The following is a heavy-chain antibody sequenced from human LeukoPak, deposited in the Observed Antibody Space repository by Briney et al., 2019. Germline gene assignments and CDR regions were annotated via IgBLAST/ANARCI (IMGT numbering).Heavy chain of an antibody. CDR2: ISYSGST. Sequence: SENLSLTCTVSGGSISSGGYYWSWIRQPPGKGLEWVGYISYSGSTSYNPSLESRVTMSVDTSKNQVSLKVNSVTAADTAVYFCARARAYSNQGFYYYGMDVWGQGTTVTVSS. J-gene: IGHJ6*02. V-gene: IGHV4-61*08. CDR3: ARARAYSNQGFYYYGMDV. D-gene: IGHD4-11*01. CDR1: GGSISSGGYY.